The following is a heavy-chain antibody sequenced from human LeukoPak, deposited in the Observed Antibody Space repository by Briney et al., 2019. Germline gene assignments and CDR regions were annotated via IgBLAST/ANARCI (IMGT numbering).Heavy chain of an antibody. V-gene: IGHV1-46*01. CDR3: ARDLSVRYSSSWYGNY. CDR2: INPSGGST. D-gene: IGHD6-13*01. CDR1: GYTFTSYY. Sequence: ASVKVSCKASGYTFTSYYMHWVRQAPGQGLEWMGIINPSGGSTSYAQKFQGRVTMTRDTSTSTVYMELSSPRSEDTAVYYCARDLSVRYSSSWYGNYWGQGTLVTVSS. J-gene: IGHJ4*02.